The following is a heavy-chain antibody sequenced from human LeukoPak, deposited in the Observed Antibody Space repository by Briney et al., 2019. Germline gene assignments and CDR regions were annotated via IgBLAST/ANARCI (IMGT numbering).Heavy chain of an antibody. CDR1: GFTFSSYG. V-gene: IGHV3-30*02. D-gene: IGHD5-12*01. CDR2: IRYDGSNK. J-gene: IGHJ4*02. Sequence: GGSLRLSCAPAGFTFSSYGMHWVRQAPGKGLEWVAFIRYDGSNKYYADSVKGRFSVSRDNSKNTLYLQMNSLRAEGTAVYYCARGPSGYHNTGGQGTLVTVSS. CDR3: ARGPSGYHNT.